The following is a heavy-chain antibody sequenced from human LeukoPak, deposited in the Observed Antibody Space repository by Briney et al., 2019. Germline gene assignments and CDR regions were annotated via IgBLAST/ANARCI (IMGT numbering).Heavy chain of an antibody. J-gene: IGHJ4*02. CDR3: AREWEYSGSYGGYRREENYFDY. D-gene: IGHD1-26*01. V-gene: IGHV4-4*07. Sequence: SETLSLTCTVSGGSISSYYWSWIRQPAGKGLEWIGRIYTSGSTNYNPSLKSRVTMSVDTSKNQFSLKLSSVTAADTAVYYCAREWEYSGSYGGYRREENYFDYWGQGTLVTVSS. CDR2: IYTSGST. CDR1: GGSISSYY.